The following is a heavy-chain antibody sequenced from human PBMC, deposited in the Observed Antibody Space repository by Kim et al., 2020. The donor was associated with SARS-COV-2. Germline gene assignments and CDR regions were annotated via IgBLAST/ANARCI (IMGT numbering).Heavy chain of an antibody. J-gene: IGHJ4*02. V-gene: IGHV3-30-3*01. CDR3: ARETRGFDY. D-gene: IGHD3-10*01. CDR2: ISYDGSNK. Sequence: GGSLRLSCAASGFTFSSYAMHWVRQAPGKGLEWVAVISYDGSNKYYADSVKGRFTISRDNSKNTLYLQMNSLRAEDTAVYYCARETRGFDYWGQGTLVTVSS. CDR1: GFTFSSYA.